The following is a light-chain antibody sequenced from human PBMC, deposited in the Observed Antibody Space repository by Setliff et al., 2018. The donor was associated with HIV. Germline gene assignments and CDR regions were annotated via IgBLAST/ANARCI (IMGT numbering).Light chain of an antibody. CDR3: CSYTSSTTYV. Sequence: QSALAQPASVSGSPGQSITISCTGTSSDIGAYNYVSWYQQHPGKAPKLILSEVTNRPSGVSNRFSGSKSGNTASLTISGLRAGDEATYYCCSYTSSTTYVFGTGTKVTVL. J-gene: IGLJ1*01. CDR1: SSDIGAYNY. CDR2: EVT. V-gene: IGLV2-14*01.